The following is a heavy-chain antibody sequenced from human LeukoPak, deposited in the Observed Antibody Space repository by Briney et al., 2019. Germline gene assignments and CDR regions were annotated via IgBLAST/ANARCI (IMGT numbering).Heavy chain of an antibody. D-gene: IGHD3-10*01. CDR2: ISGNGGRT. CDR1: GFXFNNYA. J-gene: IGHJ4*02. CDR3: AKEQTSSGYFDY. V-gene: IGHV3-23*01. Sequence: GGSLRLSCAASGFXFNNYAISWVRQAPGKGLEWVAAISGNGGRTYYRDSVKGRFTISRDNPKNTLYLLMNSLSAEDTALYYCAKEQTSSGYFDYWGQGTLVTVSS.